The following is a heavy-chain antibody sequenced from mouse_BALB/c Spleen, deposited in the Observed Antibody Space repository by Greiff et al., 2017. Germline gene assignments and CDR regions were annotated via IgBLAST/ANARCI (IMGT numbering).Heavy chain of an antibody. D-gene: IGHD2-10*02. CDR1: GYTFTSYW. CDR2: INPSNGRT. V-gene: IGHV1S81*02. Sequence: QVQLQQPGAELVKPGASVQLSCKASGYTFTSYWMHWVKQRPGQGLEWIGEINPSNGRTNYNEKFKSKATLTVDKSSSTAYMQLSSLTSEDSAVYYCATYGNGYWGQGTLVTVSA. J-gene: IGHJ3*01. CDR3: ATYGNGY.